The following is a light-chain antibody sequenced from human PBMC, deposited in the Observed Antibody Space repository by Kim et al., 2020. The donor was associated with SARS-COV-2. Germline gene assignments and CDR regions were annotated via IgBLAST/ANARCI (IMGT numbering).Light chain of an antibody. J-gene: IGKJ4*01. V-gene: IGKV2-28*01. CDR2: LGS. CDR3: MQALRAPLT. Sequence: DIVMIQSPLSLPVTPGEPASISCRSSESILSANGNNYLDWYLQKPGQSPQLLIYLGSNRASGVPDRFSGSGSGTDFTLKIIGVEAEAVGVYYCMQALRAPLTWGGGTKVEI. CDR1: ESILSANGNNY.